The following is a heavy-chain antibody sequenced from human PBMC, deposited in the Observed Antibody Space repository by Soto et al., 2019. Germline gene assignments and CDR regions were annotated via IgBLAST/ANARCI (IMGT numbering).Heavy chain of an antibody. CDR3: AAGFPPDF. CDR2: IKGDGSEK. D-gene: IGHD3-10*01. CDR1: RFTFGSYW. V-gene: IGHV3-7*01. J-gene: IGHJ4*02. Sequence: EVLLVESGGGLVQPGGSLTLSCAASRFTFGSYWMNWVRQAPGKGLEWVANIKGDGSEKYYVDSVEGRFTISRDNTKHSLDLQMNSLRVEDTAVYYCAAGFPPDFWGQGTLVTVSS.